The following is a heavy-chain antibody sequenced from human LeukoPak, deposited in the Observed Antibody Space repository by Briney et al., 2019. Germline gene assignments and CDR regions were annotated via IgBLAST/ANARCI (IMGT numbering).Heavy chain of an antibody. CDR2: IWADGSNK. CDR3: ARAQLGTPTDF. J-gene: IGHJ4*02. D-gene: IGHD1-26*01. V-gene: IGHV3-33*01. CDR1: GFTFFKYG. Sequence: AGGSLRLSCEPSGFTFFKYGMHWVRQAPGKGLEWVAVIWADGSNKIYADPVKGRFTISRDNSKNMLYLQMDSLRAEDTAVYFWARAQLGTPTDFWGQGTLVAVSS.